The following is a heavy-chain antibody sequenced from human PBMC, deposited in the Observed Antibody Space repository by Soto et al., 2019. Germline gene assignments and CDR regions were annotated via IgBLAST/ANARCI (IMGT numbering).Heavy chain of an antibody. V-gene: IGHV3-23*01. Sequence: GGSLRLSCAASGFTFGSYAMSWVRQGPGKGLEWVSVIRGSGGGTYYADSVKGRFTISRDNSKNTLDLQMDSLRAEDTALYYCANDPGDSNSGDGFDYWGQGTLVTVSS. CDR1: GFTFGSYA. J-gene: IGHJ4*02. D-gene: IGHD4-4*01. CDR2: IRGSGGGT. CDR3: ANDPGDSNSGDGFDY.